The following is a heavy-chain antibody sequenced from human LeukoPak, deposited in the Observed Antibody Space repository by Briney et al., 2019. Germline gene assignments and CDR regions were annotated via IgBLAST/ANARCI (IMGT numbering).Heavy chain of an antibody. J-gene: IGHJ6*02. CDR2: IKQDGSEI. V-gene: IGHV3-7*01. D-gene: IGHD1-26*01. Sequence: GGSLRLSCAASGFTFSSYWMSWVRQAPEKALEWVANIKQDGSEIYYVDSVKGRFTISRDNTKNSLYLQMNSLRAEDTAVYYCARPKGSGSYSYYYYGMDVWGQGTTVTVSS. CDR3: ARPKGSGSYSYYYYGMDV. CDR1: GFTFSSYW.